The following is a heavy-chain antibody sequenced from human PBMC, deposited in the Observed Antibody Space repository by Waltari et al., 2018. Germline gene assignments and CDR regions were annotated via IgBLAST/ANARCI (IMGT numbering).Heavy chain of an antibody. V-gene: IGHV4-59*12. CDR3: ARDPAAGYFDY. D-gene: IGHD6-13*01. J-gene: IGHJ4*02. Sequence: QVQLQESGPGLVKPSETLSLTCTVSGGSISSYYWSWLRQPPGKGLEWIGYIYYSGSTYYNPSLKSRVTISVDTSKNQFSLKLSSVTAADTAVYYCARDPAAGYFDYWGQGTLVTVSS. CDR2: IYYSGST. CDR1: GGSISSYY.